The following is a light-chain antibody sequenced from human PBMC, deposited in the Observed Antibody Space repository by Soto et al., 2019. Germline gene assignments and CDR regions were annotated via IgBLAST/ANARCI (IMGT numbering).Light chain of an antibody. CDR1: QSVGDF. CDR2: DAS. Sequence: DIVLTQSPVTLSLSPGERATLSCRASQSVGDFLAWYQQKPGQAPRLLIYDASNRATGIPARFSGSGSGTDFTLTISSLEPEDFAVYYCQQRSNWPLYLSTVGQGTRLEIK. J-gene: IGKJ5*01. CDR3: QQRSNWPLYLST. V-gene: IGKV3-11*01.